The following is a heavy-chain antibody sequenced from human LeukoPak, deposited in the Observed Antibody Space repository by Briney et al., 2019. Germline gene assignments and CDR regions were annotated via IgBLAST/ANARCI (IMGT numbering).Heavy chain of an antibody. V-gene: IGHV3-74*03. CDR3: APQQAYSPYNWFDP. J-gene: IGHJ5*02. D-gene: IGHD5-12*01. CDR1: GFTISNYW. Sequence: GGSLRLSCVGSGFTISNYWMHWVRQAPGTGLMWVSRIHPDGRITTYADSVKGRFTISRDNDKNTLYLQMNSLRAEDTAVYYCAPQQAYSPYNWFDPWGQGTLVTVSS. CDR2: IHPDGRIT.